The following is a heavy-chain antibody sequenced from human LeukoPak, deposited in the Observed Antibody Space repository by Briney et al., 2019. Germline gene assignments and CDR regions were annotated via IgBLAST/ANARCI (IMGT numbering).Heavy chain of an antibody. Sequence: SETLSLTCTVSGGSISSGGYYWSWIRQPPGKGLEWIGYIYHSGSTYYNPSLKSRVTISVDRSKNQFSLKLSSVTAADTAVYYCARETVVYCSSTSCRGVAFDIWGQGTMVTVSS. D-gene: IGHD2-2*01. J-gene: IGHJ3*02. V-gene: IGHV4-30-2*01. CDR3: ARETVVYCSSTSCRGVAFDI. CDR2: IYHSGST. CDR1: GGSISSGGYY.